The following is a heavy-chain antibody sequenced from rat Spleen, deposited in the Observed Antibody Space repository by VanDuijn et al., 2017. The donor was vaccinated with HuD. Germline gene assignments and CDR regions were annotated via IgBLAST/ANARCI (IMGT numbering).Heavy chain of an antibody. D-gene: IGHD1-4*01. Sequence: EVQLVESGGGLVQPGRSLMLSCVASGFTFSSFPMAWVRQAPGKGLEWVASITNTGGSTYYPDSVKGRFTISRDNAKSTLYLQMNSLRSEDTATYYCTRGRYPGITTYFDYWGQGVMVTVSS. CDR2: ITNTGGST. CDR3: TRGRYPGITTYFDY. CDR1: GFTFSSFP. V-gene: IGHV5-31*01. J-gene: IGHJ2*01.